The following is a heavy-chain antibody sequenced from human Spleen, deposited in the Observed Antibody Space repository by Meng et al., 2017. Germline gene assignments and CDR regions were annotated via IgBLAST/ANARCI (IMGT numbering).Heavy chain of an antibody. D-gene: IGHD6-19*01. V-gene: IGHV4-39*01. CDR3: VRSSAWVRTGFDP. J-gene: IGHJ5*02. CDR2: IGHSGFT. Sequence: QPQLQESGPGLVRPSEALSPTCSVSGGSSSTSCYYWGGIRQPPGKGLEWIGSIGHSGFTYYTPSLKSRVTVSIDTSRNQFSLWLTSVTAADTAVYYCVRSSAWVRTGFDPWGQGTLVTVSS. CDR1: GGSSSTSCYY.